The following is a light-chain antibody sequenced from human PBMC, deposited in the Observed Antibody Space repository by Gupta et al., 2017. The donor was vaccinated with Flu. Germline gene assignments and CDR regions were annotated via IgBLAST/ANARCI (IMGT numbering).Light chain of an antibody. CDR1: SSDVGGYKY. CDR2: EVS. Sequence: QSALTQPAAVSGSPGQSLTLSCTGTSSDVGGYKYVSWYQQHPGKVPKHIIYEVSNRPSGVSNRFSGTKSGNTASLTISGLQAEDEADYYCSSYTSSSTLVFGGGTKLTVL. J-gene: IGLJ2*01. CDR3: SSYTSSSTLV. V-gene: IGLV2-14*01.